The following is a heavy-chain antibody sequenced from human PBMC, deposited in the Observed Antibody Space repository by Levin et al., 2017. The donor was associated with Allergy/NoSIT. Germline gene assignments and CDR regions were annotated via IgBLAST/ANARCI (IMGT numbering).Heavy chain of an antibody. Sequence: KTSETLSLTCTVSGGSISSSSYYWGWIRQPPGKGLEWIGSIYYSGSTYYNPSLKSRVTISVDTSKNQFSLKLSSVTAADTAVYYCARRYGSGSLSRRFEAFDIWGQGTMVTVSS. J-gene: IGHJ3*02. CDR3: ARRYGSGSLSRRFEAFDI. D-gene: IGHD3-10*01. CDR1: GGSISSSSYY. V-gene: IGHV4-39*01. CDR2: IYYSGST.